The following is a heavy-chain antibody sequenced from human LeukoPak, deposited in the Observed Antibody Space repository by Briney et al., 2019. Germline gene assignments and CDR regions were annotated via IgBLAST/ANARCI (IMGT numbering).Heavy chain of an antibody. CDR1: GFTFTVSA. V-gene: IGHV3-73*01. CDR2: IRSKANSYAT. D-gene: IGHD2-21*02. CDR3: TTLHGGCGSDCCLNWFDP. J-gene: IGHJ5*02. Sequence: PGGSLKLSCAASGFTFTVSAMHLVRQASGKGLEWVGRIRSKANSYATAYAASVKGRFTISRDDSKNTAYLQMNSLKTEDTAVYHYTTLHGGCGSDCCLNWFDPWGQGTLVTVSS.